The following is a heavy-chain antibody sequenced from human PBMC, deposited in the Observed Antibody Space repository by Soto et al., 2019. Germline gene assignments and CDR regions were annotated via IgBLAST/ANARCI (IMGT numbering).Heavy chain of an antibody. Sequence: PSETLSLTCAVSGGSISSSNWWSWVRQPPGKGLEWIGEIYHSGSTNYNPSLKSRVTISVDKSKNQFSLKLSSVTAADTAVYYCAGRPGILTGYYRGDYWGQGTLVTVSS. J-gene: IGHJ4*02. V-gene: IGHV4-4*02. CDR1: GGSISSSNW. D-gene: IGHD3-9*01. CDR3: AGRPGILTGYYRGDY. CDR2: IYHSGST.